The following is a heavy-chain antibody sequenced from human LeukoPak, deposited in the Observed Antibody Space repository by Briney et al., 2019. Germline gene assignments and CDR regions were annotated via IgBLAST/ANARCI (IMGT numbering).Heavy chain of an antibody. Sequence: GGSLRLSCAASGFTFSSYWMSWVRQAPGKGLEWVANIKQDGSEKYYVDSVKGRFTISRDNAKNSLYLQMNSLRAEDTAVYYCARDPTYYYDSSGYYYPNWFDPWGQGTLVTVSS. CDR2: IKQDGSEK. V-gene: IGHV3-7*01. CDR3: ARDPTYYYDSSGYYYPNWFDP. J-gene: IGHJ5*02. CDR1: GFTFSSYW. D-gene: IGHD3-22*01.